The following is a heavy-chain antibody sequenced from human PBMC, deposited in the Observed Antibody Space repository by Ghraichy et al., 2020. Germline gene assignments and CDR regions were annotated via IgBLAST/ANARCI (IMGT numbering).Heavy chain of an antibody. CDR2: IYHSGNT. J-gene: IGHJ4*02. D-gene: IGHD3-16*01. CDR3: ARGLSASLFAL. V-gene: IGHV4-59*01. Sequence: SETLSLTCSVSGGSISPYYWSWIRQSPGKGLEWIGYIYHSGNTYYSPSLKGRVNIDLDTSKSQFSLRMNTVTAADSAVYFCARGLSASLFALWGQGIQVTVSS. CDR1: GGSISPYY.